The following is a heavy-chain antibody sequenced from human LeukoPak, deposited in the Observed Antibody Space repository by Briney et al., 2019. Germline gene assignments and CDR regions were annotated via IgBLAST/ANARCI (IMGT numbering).Heavy chain of an antibody. V-gene: IGHV1-69*13. CDR2: IIHIFGTA. CDR3: ARDEPPRH. Sequence: GASVKVSCKASGGTFSSYAISWVRQAPGQGLEWMGGIIHIFGTANYAQKFQGRVTITADESTSTAYMELSSLRSEDTTVYYCARDEPPRHWGQGTLVTVSS. CDR1: GGTFSSYA. J-gene: IGHJ1*01.